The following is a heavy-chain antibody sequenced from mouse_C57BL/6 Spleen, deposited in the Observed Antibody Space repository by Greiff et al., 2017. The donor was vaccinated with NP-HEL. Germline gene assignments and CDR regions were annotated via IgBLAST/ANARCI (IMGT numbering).Heavy chain of an antibody. CDR2: IHPNSGST. D-gene: IGHD4-1*01. V-gene: IGHV1-64*01. CDR1: GYTFTSYW. CDR3: ARRLTGSWFAY. J-gene: IGHJ3*01. Sequence: VQLQQSGAELVKPGASVKLSCKASGYTFTSYWMHWVKQRPGQGLEWIGMIHPNSGSTNYNEKFKSKATLTVDKSSSTAYMQLSSLTSEDSAVYYCARRLTGSWFAYWGQGTLVTVSA.